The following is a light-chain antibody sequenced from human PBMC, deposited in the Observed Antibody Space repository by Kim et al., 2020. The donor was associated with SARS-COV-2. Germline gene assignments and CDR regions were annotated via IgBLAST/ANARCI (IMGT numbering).Light chain of an antibody. CDR1: KLGDKY. Sequence: VSQGQTASITCSGDKLGDKYACWYQQKPGQSPVLVIYQDSKRPSGIPERFSGSNSGNTATLTISGTQAMDEADYYCQAWDSSTEVFGTGTNVTVL. CDR2: QDS. CDR3: QAWDSSTEV. J-gene: IGLJ1*01. V-gene: IGLV3-1*01.